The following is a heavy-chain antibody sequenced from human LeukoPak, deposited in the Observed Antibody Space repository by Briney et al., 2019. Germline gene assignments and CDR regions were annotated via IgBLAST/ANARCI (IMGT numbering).Heavy chain of an antibody. CDR3: ARGTLDVDTAMVKTGNYFDY. Sequence: SETLSLTCAVYGGPFSGYYWSWIRQPPGKGLEWIGEINHSGSTNYNPSLKSRVTISVDTSKNQFSLKLSSVTAADTAVYYCARGTLDVDTAMVKTGNYFDYWGQGTLVTVSS. V-gene: IGHV4-34*01. CDR2: INHSGST. J-gene: IGHJ4*02. CDR1: GGPFSGYY. D-gene: IGHD5-18*01.